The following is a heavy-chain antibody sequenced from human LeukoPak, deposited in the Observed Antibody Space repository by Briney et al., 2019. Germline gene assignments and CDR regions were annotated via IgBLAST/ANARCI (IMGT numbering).Heavy chain of an antibody. D-gene: IGHD2-15*01. CDR3: ARDMIVVVVAATRTYYYYGMDV. CDR1: GFTFSSYA. CDR2: ISYDGSNK. Sequence: GSLRLSCAASGFTFSSYAMHWVRQAPGKGLEGVAVISYDGSNKYYADSVKGRFTISRDNSKNTLYLQMNSLRAEDTAVYYCARDMIVVVVAATRTYYYYGMDVWGQGTTVTVSS. J-gene: IGHJ6*02. V-gene: IGHV3-30-3*01.